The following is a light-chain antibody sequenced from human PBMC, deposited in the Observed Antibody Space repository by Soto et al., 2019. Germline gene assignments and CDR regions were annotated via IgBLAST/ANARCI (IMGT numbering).Light chain of an antibody. CDR1: QTVSNNY. CDR2: GAS. J-gene: IGKJ1*01. V-gene: IGKV3-20*01. CDR3: QQYNTYSWT. Sequence: EFVLTQSPGTLSLSPGERATLSCRASQTVSNNYLAWYQQKPGQAPRLLIYGASNRATGIPDRFSGSGSGTEFALTISSLQPDDFATYYCQQYNTYSWTFGPGTKVDIK.